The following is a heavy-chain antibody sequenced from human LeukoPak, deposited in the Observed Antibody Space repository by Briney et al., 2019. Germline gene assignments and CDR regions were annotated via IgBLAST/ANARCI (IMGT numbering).Heavy chain of an antibody. CDR1: GGSISSSN. CDR3: ARGYIDSSGYSPRSSFDN. V-gene: IGHV3-21*01. CDR2: ISSSSSWI. J-gene: IGHJ4*02. Sequence: ETLSLTCAVSGGSISSSNWWSWVRQPPGKGLEWVSSISSSSSWIFYADSVKGRFTISRDNAKKSLFLQMNSLRADDTAVYYCARGYIDSSGYSPRSSFDNWGQGTLVTVSS. D-gene: IGHD3-22*01.